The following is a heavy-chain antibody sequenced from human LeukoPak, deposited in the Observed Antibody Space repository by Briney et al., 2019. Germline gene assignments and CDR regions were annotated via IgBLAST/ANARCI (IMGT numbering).Heavy chain of an antibody. D-gene: IGHD6-19*01. CDR2: ISWNSGSI. CDR3: AKDLQWLVRPHYYYYGMDV. Sequence: RSGRSLRLSCAASGLTFDDYAMHWVRQAPGKGLEWVSGISWNSGSIGYADSVKGRFTISRDNAKNSLYLQMNSLRAEDTALYYCAKDLQWLVRPHYYYYGMDVWGQGTTVTVSS. J-gene: IGHJ6*02. CDR1: GLTFDDYA. V-gene: IGHV3-9*01.